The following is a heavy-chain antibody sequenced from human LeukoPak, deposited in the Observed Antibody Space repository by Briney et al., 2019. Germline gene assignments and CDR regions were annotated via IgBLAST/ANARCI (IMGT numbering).Heavy chain of an antibody. Sequence: SDTLSLTCAVFGSSISTSNWWGWIRQPPGKGLEWIGYVYYSGSTNYNPSLKSRVTISVDTSKNQVSLKLSSVTAADTAVYYCARQGSGWYNWFDPWGQGTLVTVSS. CDR3: ARQGSGWYNWFDP. CDR2: VYYSGST. CDR1: GSSISTSNW. V-gene: IGHV4-28*01. D-gene: IGHD6-19*01. J-gene: IGHJ5*02.